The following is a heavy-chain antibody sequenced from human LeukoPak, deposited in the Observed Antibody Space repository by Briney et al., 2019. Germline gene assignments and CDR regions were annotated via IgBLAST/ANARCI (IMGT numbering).Heavy chain of an antibody. J-gene: IGHJ4*02. D-gene: IGHD5-18*01. V-gene: IGHV6-1*01. Sequence: SQTLSLTCAISGDSVSSDNTAWNWIRQSPSRGLEWLGRTYYRSKWYNDYAHSVKSRITINPDTSKNQFSLQLNSVTPEDTAVYYCARGGVDTNMDPGYWGQGTLVIVSS. CDR3: ARGGVDTNMDPGY. CDR2: TYYRSKWYN. CDR1: GDSVSSDNTA.